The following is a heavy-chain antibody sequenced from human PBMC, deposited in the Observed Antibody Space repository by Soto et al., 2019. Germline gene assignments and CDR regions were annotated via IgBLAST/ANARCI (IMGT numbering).Heavy chain of an antibody. V-gene: IGHV3-30*18. CDR3: ANAPAIVLVPAALGGDY. D-gene: IGHD2-2*01. J-gene: IGHJ4*02. Sequence: PWRSLRLSCAASGFTFSSYGMHWVRQAPGKGLEWVAVISYDGSNKYYADSVKGRFTISRDNSKNTLYLQMNSLRAEDTAVYYCANAPAIVLVPAALGGDYWGQGTLVTVS. CDR2: ISYDGSNK. CDR1: GFTFSSYG.